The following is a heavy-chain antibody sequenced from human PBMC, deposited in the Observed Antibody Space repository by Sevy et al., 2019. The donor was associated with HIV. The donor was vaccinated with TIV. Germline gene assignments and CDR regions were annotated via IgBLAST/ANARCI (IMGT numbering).Heavy chain of an antibody. J-gene: IGHJ4*02. CDR3: VRDEGGQWSRNGDY. Sequence: GGSLRLSCAASGFTFSNYGMHWVRQAPGKGLEWVAIIWYDGSNKYYADSVKGRFTISRDNSKNTLYLQINSLRSEDTAVYYWVRDEGGQWSRNGDYWGQGTLVTVSS. V-gene: IGHV3-33*01. D-gene: IGHD6-19*01. CDR1: GFTFSNYG. CDR2: IWYDGSNK.